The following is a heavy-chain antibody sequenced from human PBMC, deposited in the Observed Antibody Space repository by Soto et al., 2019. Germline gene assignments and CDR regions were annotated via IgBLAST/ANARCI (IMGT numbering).Heavy chain of an antibody. J-gene: IGHJ4*02. CDR1: GSYITSGDYH. CDR3: AGFGVGDRDDK. Sequence: QVRLQESGPGLVKASPTLSLTCSVSGSYITSGDYHWTWIRQAPGKGLEWIGYISHSETTYYSPALKNRIIISSDFSMNQFSLRLNSVTAADTAVYFCAGFGVGDRDDKWGQGTLVTVSS. D-gene: IGHD2-8*01. V-gene: IGHV4-30-4*01. CDR2: ISHSETT.